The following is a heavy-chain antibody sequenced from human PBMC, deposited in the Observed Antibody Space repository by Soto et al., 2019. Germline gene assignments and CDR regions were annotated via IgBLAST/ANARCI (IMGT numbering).Heavy chain of an antibody. CDR3: ALSRGGSYSGGAFDI. Sequence: GGSLRLSCAASGFTFSSYAMNWVRQAPGKGLEWVSAISGSGGSTYYADSVKGRFTISRDNSKNTLYLQMNSLRSDDTAVYYCALSRGGSYSGGAFDIWGQGTMVTVSS. D-gene: IGHD1-26*01. CDR2: ISGSGGST. V-gene: IGHV3-23*01. CDR1: GFTFSSYA. J-gene: IGHJ3*02.